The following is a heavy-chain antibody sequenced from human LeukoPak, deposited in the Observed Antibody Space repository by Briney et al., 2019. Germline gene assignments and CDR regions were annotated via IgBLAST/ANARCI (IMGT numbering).Heavy chain of an antibody. CDR3: ARHGFLVLVDDAFDI. J-gene: IGHJ3*02. CDR1: GGSIYSYY. CDR2: IYYSGST. Sequence: PSETLSLTCSVSGGSIYSYYGSWIRQPPGKGLEWIGSIYYSGSTYYNPSLKSRVTISVDTSKNQFSLKLSSVTAADTAVYYCARHGFLVLVDDAFDIWGQGTMVTVSS. V-gene: IGHV4-59*05. D-gene: IGHD2-8*02.